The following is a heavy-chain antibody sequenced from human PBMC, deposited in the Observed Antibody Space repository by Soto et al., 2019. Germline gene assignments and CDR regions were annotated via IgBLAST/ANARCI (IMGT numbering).Heavy chain of an antibody. Sequence: GGSLRLSCAASGINFNDYWMSWVRQAPGKGLEWVSAISGSGGSTYYADSVKGRFTISRDNSKNTLYLQMNSLRAEDTAVYYCAKGGSITIFGVVIYNWFDPWGRGTLVTVSS. J-gene: IGHJ5*02. CDR1: GINFNDYW. D-gene: IGHD3-3*01. V-gene: IGHV3-23*01. CDR2: ISGSGGST. CDR3: AKGGSITIFGVVIYNWFDP.